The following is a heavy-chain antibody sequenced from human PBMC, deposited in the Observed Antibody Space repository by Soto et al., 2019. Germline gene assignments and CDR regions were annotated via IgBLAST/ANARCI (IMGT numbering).Heavy chain of an antibody. D-gene: IGHD1-26*01. CDR1: GYTFTSYG. CDR3: ARVHSRIPWEHEAFDI. V-gene: IGHV1-18*01. Sequence: ASVKVSCKASGYTFTSYGISWVRQAPGQGLEWMGWISAYNGNTNDAQKLQGRVTMTTDTSTSTTYMEMRSLRSDDPAVYYCARVHSRIPWEHEAFDIWGQGTMVTVSS. CDR2: ISAYNGNT. J-gene: IGHJ3*02.